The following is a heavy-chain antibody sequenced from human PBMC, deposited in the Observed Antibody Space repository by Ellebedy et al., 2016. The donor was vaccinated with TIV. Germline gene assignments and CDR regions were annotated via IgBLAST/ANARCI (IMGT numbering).Heavy chain of an antibody. Sequence: MPSETLSLTCTVSGGSIRSSGYSRGWIRQSPGKGLEWIVSVSFSGGTYYNPSLTSRVTISVDTSKDQFSLKMNSLTAADTAVYYCSRGVLGDIVVVDYFQQWGRGTLVTVSS. CDR1: GGSIRSSGYS. CDR2: VSFSGGT. V-gene: IGHV4-39*07. D-gene: IGHD2-21*01. J-gene: IGHJ1*01. CDR3: SRGVLGDIVVVDYFQQ.